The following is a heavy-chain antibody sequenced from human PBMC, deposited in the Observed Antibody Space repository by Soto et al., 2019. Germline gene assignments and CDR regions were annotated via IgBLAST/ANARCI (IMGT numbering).Heavy chain of an antibody. CDR2: ISSNGGST. CDR3: VKDSGYSSGYSWITTPQDN. V-gene: IGHV3-64D*06. CDR1: GFTFSSYA. Sequence: LRLSCSASGFTFSSYAMHWVRQAPGKGLEYVSAISSNGGSTYYADSVKGRFTISRDNSKNTLYLQMSSLRAEDTAVYYCVKDSGYSSGYSWITTPQDNWHQETLVAASS. D-gene: IGHD5-18*01. J-gene: IGHJ4*02.